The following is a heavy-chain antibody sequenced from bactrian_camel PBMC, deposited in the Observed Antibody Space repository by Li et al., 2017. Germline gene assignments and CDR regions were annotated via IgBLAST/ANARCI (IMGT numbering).Heavy chain of an antibody. J-gene: IGHJ4*01. V-gene: IGHV3S53*01. CDR2: IYGMAPT. CDR1: APTINTAT. D-gene: IGHD1*01. Sequence: HVQLVESGGGSVQAGGSLTLSCTTSAPTINTATMGWFRQAPGKRREPVAGIYGMAPTVYADSVKGRFIISKDVAKKTLYLQMNTLKPDDSGMYFCAADWRPSGPRWDQESRYKYWGRGTQVTVS. CDR3: AADWRPSGPRWDQESRYKY.